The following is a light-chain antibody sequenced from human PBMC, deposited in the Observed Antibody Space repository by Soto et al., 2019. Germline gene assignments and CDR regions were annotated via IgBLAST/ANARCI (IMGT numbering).Light chain of an antibody. CDR1: QSLVYSDGRSY. CDR3: MQATRWPYT. Sequence: DVVMTQSPLSLPVTLGQPASISCRSSQSLVYSDGRSYLNWFLQRPGQSPRRLLYQVSNRDSGVPARFSGSGSATDFTLKISRVEPEDIGVYYCMQATRWPYTFGQGTRLDI. J-gene: IGKJ2*01. V-gene: IGKV2-30*01. CDR2: QVS.